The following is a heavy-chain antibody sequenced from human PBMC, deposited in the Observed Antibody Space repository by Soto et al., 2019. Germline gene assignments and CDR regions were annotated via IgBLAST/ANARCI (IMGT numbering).Heavy chain of an antibody. Sequence: GGSLRLSCAASGFTFSSYDMNWVRQGPGKGLEWVSSISGSSTYKYYADSVKGRFTISRDNAKNSLYLQVNSLRAEDTAVYYCAIAHCRGGSCYEYFQHWGQGALVTV. CDR2: ISGSSTYK. J-gene: IGHJ1*01. V-gene: IGHV3-21*01. CDR1: GFTFSSYD. D-gene: IGHD2-15*01. CDR3: AIAHCRGGSCYEYFQH.